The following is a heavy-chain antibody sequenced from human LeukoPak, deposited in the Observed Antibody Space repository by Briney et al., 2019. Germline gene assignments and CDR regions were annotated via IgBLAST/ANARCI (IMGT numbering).Heavy chain of an antibody. CDR3: ARDPYSGTYSDYYYYYMDV. Sequence: GGSLRLSCAASEFSVGSNYMTWVRQAPGKGLEWVSSITSGGSYIYYADSVKGRFTISRDNAKNSLYLQLNSLRAEDTAVYYCARDPYSGTYSDYYYYYMDVWGKGTTVTVSS. D-gene: IGHD1-26*01. J-gene: IGHJ6*03. V-gene: IGHV3-21*01. CDR2: ITSGGSYI. CDR1: EFSVGSNY.